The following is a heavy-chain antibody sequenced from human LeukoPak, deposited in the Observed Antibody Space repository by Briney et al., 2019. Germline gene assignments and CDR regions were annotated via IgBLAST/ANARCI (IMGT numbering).Heavy chain of an antibody. Sequence: GGSLRLSCAASGFTFSNAWMSWVRQAPGKGLEWVAIISYDGSNKYYADSVRGRFTISRDNSKNTLYLQMNSLTAEDSAVYYCARARSYSSSWYGDYWGQGTLVTVSS. CDR1: GFTFSNAW. V-gene: IGHV3-30-3*01. J-gene: IGHJ4*02. CDR3: ARARSYSSSWYGDY. CDR2: ISYDGSNK. D-gene: IGHD6-13*01.